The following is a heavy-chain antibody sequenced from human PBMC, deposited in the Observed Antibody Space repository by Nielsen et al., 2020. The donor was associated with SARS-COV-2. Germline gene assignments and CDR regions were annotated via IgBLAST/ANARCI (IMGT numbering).Heavy chain of an antibody. Sequence: SVKVSCKASGDTLSSHGLFWVRQAPGQGLAWIGEIIRLSGANYAQKFQGRVTITADGSTSTAYMELSSLRSADTAVYYCARGSQGQQLNYYMDVWGKGTTVTVSS. CDR3: ARGSQGQQLNYYMDV. CDR2: IIRLSGA. CDR1: GDTLSSHG. J-gene: IGHJ6*03. V-gene: IGHV1-69*13. D-gene: IGHD4-11*01.